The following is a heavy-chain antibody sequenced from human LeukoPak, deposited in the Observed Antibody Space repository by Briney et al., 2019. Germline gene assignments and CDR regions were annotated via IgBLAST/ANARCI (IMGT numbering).Heavy chain of an antibody. CDR1: GGSISSYY. V-gene: IGHV4-4*07. CDR2: IYTSRST. D-gene: IGHD2-2*01. J-gene: IGHJ6*03. CDR3: ARVVVPAAPKVPYMDV. Sequence: SETLSLTCTVSGGSISSYYWRWIRQPAGKGLEWIGRIYTSRSTNYNPSLKSQVTMSVDTSKNQFSLKLSSVTAADTAVYYCARVVVPAAPKVPYMDVWGKGTTVTVSS.